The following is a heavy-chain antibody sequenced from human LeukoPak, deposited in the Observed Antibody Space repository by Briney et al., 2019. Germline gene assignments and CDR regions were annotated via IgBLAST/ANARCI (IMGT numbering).Heavy chain of an antibody. CDR3: AKDQDYYDSSPHDY. V-gene: IGHV3-23*01. CDR2: ISGSGGST. Sequence: GGSLRLSCAASGFTFSSYAMSWVRQAPGKGLEWVSAISGSGGSTYYADSVKGRFTISRDNSKNTLYLQMNSLRAEDTAVYYCAKDQDYYDSSPHDYWGQGTLVTVSS. J-gene: IGHJ4*02. CDR1: GFTFSSYA. D-gene: IGHD3-22*01.